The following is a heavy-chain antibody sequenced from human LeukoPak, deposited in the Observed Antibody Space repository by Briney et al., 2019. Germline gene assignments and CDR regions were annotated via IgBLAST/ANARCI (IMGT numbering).Heavy chain of an antibody. D-gene: IGHD3-22*01. CDR1: GGSFSGYY. Sequence: SETLSLTCAVYGGSFSGYYWSWIRQPPGKGLEWIGEINHSGSTNYNPSLKSRVTISVDTSKNQFSLKLSSVTAADTAVYYCARDIDYYDSSGSVDFDYWGQGTLVTVSS. CDR2: INHSGST. J-gene: IGHJ4*02. V-gene: IGHV4-34*01. CDR3: ARDIDYYDSSGSVDFDY.